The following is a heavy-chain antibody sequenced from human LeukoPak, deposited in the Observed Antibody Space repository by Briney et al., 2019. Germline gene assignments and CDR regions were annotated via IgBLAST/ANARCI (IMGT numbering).Heavy chain of an antibody. Sequence: GSLRLSCTVSGGSISSYYWSWIRQPPGKGLEWIGYIYYSGSTNYNPSLKSRVTISVDTSKNQFSLKLSSVTAADTAVYYCARDNNQYNLAYCFDYWGQGTLVTVSS. CDR1: GGSISSYY. CDR3: ARDNNQYNLAYCFDY. J-gene: IGHJ4*02. CDR2: IYYSGST. D-gene: IGHD1-1*01. V-gene: IGHV4-59*01.